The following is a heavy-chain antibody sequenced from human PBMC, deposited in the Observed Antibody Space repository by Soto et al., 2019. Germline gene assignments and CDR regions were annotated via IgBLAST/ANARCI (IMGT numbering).Heavy chain of an antibody. CDR2: ISAYNGNT. D-gene: IGHD1-20*01. V-gene: IGHV1-18*04. CDR3: VRWLDRPSVWYNLPYAPFYYCRDI. CDR1: GYTFTSYG. J-gene: IGHJ6*01. Sequence: ASVKVSCKASGYTFTSYGISWVRQAPGQGLEWMGWISAYNGNTNYAQKLQGRVTMTTDTSTSTAYMELRSLRSDDTAVYYCVRWLDRPSVWYNLPYAPFYYCRDIWG.